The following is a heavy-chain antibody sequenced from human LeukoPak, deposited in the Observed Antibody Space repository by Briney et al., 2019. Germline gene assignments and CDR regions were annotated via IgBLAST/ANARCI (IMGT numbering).Heavy chain of an antibody. D-gene: IGHD6-19*01. CDR1: GFTVSNNY. CDR2: IYSGGST. Sequence: GGSLRLSCAASGFTVSNNYMTWVRQAPGKGLEWVSVIYSGGSTYYADSVKGRFTISRDNSKNTLYLQMNSLRAEDTAVYYCARVGGGSGWYGDAFDIWGQGTMVTVSS. CDR3: ARVGGGSGWYGDAFDI. J-gene: IGHJ3*02. V-gene: IGHV3-53*01.